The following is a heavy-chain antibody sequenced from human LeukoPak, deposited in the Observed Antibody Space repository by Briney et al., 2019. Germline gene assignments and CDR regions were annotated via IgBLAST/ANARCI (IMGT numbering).Heavy chain of an antibody. CDR3: ARDPMVRASGWDWFDP. Sequence: PSETLSLTCTVSGGSIRSTNFYWGWIRQPPGKGLEWIGSIYYTGTTHYNPSLKSRVTISVDTSKNQFSLKLSSVTAADTAVYYCARDPMVRASGWDWFDPWGQGTLVTVSS. D-gene: IGHD3-10*01. V-gene: IGHV4-39*07. J-gene: IGHJ5*02. CDR1: GGSIRSTNFY. CDR2: IYYTGTT.